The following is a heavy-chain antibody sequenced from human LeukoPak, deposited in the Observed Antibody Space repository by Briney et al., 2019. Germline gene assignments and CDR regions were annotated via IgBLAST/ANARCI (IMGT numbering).Heavy chain of an antibody. CDR1: GFTFSSYA. CDR2: ISGSGGST. D-gene: IGHD2-2*01. Sequence: GGSLRLSCAASGFTFSSYAMSWVRQAPGKGLEWVSAISGSGGSTYYADSVKGRFTISRDNSKNTLYLQMNSLRAEDTAVFYCAKWIGIVVVPAAVFDYWGQGTLVTVSS. CDR3: AKWIGIVVVPAAVFDY. J-gene: IGHJ4*02. V-gene: IGHV3-23*01.